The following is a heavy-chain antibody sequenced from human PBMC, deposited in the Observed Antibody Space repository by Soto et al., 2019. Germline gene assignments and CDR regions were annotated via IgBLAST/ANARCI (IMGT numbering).Heavy chain of an antibody. CDR1: GFTFNGAW. D-gene: IGHD3-16*01. J-gene: IGHJ4*02. V-gene: IGHV3-15*07. Sequence: PGGSLRLSCAASGFTFNGAWMNWVRQAPGKGLEWVGRVKSSANGGAIDYAAPVEGRFTISRDDSKNTLYLQMNSLITEVTAFYFCSADLPDWGAYAFDYWGQGTLVTVSS. CDR3: SADLPDWGAYAFDY. CDR2: VKSSANGGAI.